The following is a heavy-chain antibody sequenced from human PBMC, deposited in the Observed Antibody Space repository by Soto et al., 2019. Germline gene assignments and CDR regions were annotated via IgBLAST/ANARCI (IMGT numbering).Heavy chain of an antibody. CDR1: GFTFSSYS. J-gene: IGHJ4*02. V-gene: IGHV3-21*01. D-gene: IGHD5-18*01. CDR3: ARDQPGYSYGYGLGY. CDR2: ISSSSSYI. Sequence: EVQLVESGGGLVKPGGSLRLSCAASGFTFSSYSMNWVRQAPGKGLEWVSSISSSSSYIYYADSVKGRFNISRDNAKSSQYLQMNSLRAEDTAVYYCARDQPGYSYGYGLGYWGQGTLVTVSS.